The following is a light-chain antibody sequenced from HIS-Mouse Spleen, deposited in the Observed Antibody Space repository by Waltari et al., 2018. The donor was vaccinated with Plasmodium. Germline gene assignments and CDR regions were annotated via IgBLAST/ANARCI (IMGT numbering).Light chain of an antibody. J-gene: IGLJ3*02. CDR2: EDS. Sequence: SYELTQPPSVSVSPGQTASITCPGDPLPNKYACWYQQKSGQAPVMVIYEDSKRPSGIPDRFSGSSSGTMATLTISGAQVEDEADYYCYSTDSSGNHRVFGGGTKLTVL. V-gene: IGLV3-10*01. CDR1: PLPNKY. CDR3: YSTDSSGNHRV.